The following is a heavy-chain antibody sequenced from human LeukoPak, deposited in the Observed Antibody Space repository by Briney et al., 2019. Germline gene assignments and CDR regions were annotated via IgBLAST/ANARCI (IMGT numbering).Heavy chain of an antibody. CDR2: MNPNSGNT. CDR3: ARTGYSSGWYRGYGIDV. Sequence: ASVKVSCKASGYTFTSYDINWVRQATGQGLEWMGWMNPNSGNTGYAQKFQGRVTMTRNTSISTAYMELSSLRSEDTAVYYCARTGYSSGWYRGYGIDVWGQGTTVTVSS. J-gene: IGHJ6*02. V-gene: IGHV1-8*01. CDR1: GYTFTSYD. D-gene: IGHD6-19*01.